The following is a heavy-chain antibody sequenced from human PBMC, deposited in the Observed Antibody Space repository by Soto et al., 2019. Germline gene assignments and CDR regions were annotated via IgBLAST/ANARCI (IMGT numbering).Heavy chain of an antibody. D-gene: IGHD3-3*01. Sequence: SVKVSCKASGGTFSSYAISWVRQAPGQGLEWMGGIIPIFGTANYAQKFQGRVTITADESTSTAYMELSSLRSEDTAVYYCARGGLTIFGVVIMSHYYYYYGMDVWGQGTTVTVSS. CDR1: GGTFSSYA. CDR2: IIPIFGTA. CDR3: ARGGLTIFGVVIMSHYYYYYGMDV. V-gene: IGHV1-69*13. J-gene: IGHJ6*02.